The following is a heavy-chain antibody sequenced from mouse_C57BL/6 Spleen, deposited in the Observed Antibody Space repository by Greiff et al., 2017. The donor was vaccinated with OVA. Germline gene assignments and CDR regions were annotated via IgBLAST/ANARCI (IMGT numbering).Heavy chain of an antibody. D-gene: IGHD2-4*01. Sequence: LQESGAELARPGASVKMSCKASGYTFTSYTMHWVKQRPGQGLEWIGYINPSSGYTKYNQKFKDKATLTADKSSSTAYMQLSSLTSEDSAVYYCANSGDYDLHYFDYWGQGTTLTVSS. V-gene: IGHV1-4*01. CDR1: GYTFTSYT. CDR3: ANSGDYDLHYFDY. J-gene: IGHJ2*01. CDR2: INPSSGYT.